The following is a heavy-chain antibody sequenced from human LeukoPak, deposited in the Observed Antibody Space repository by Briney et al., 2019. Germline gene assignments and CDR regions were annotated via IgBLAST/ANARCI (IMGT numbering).Heavy chain of an antibody. CDR1: GFTFSWYA. V-gene: IGHV3-64D*09. CDR2: ISSNGGST. J-gene: IGHJ4*02. CDR3: VKGSSGWYEGYFDY. D-gene: IGHD6-19*01. Sequence: SGGSLRLSCSASGFTFSWYAMHWVRQAPGKGLEYVSTISSNGGSTYYADSVKGRFTISRDNSKNTLYLQMSSLRAEDTAVYYCVKGSSGWYEGYFDYWGQGTLITVSS.